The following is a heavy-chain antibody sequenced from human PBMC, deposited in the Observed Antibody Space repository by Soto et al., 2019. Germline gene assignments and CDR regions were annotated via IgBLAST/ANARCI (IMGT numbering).Heavy chain of an antibody. J-gene: IGHJ4*02. CDR3: ARGSGYCSSTSCYKLYYFDY. CDR2: IYYSGST. Sequence: SETLSLTCTVSGGSIISGGYYCICIRQHPWNGLEWIGYIYYSGSTYYNPSLKSRVTISVDTSKNQFSLKLSSVTAADTAVYYCARGSGYCSSTSCYKLYYFDYWGQGTLVTVSS. V-gene: IGHV4-31*03. CDR1: GGSIISGGYY. D-gene: IGHD2-2*02.